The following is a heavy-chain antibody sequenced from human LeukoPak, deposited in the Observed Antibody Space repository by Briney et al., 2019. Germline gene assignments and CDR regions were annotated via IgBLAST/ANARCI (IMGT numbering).Heavy chain of an antibody. V-gene: IGHV4-30-4*01. CDR1: GGSISSGDYY. J-gene: IGHJ4*02. D-gene: IGHD3-22*01. CDR2: IYYSGST. CDR3: ARGYDSSGYYPPPFDY. Sequence: SQTLSLTCTVSGGSISSGDYYWSWTRQPPGKGLEWIGYIYYSGSTYYNPSLKSRVTISVDTSKNQFSLKLSSVTTADTAVYYCARGYDSSGYYPPPFDYWGQGTLVTVSS.